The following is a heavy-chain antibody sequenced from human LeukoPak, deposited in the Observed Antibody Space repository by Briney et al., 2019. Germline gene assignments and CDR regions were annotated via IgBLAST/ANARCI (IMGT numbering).Heavy chain of an antibody. J-gene: IGHJ6*02. D-gene: IGHD6-6*01. CDR1: GFIFTDAW. CDR3: AKDLYTGSWYYGMDV. V-gene: IGHV3-23*01. CDR2: ISGSGGNT. Sequence: GGSLRLSCSASGFIFTDAWMSWVRQAQGKGREWVPAISGSGGNTYYADSVKGRFTISRDNSKNTLYLQMNSLRAEDTAVYYCAKDLYTGSWYYGMDVWGQGTTVTVSS.